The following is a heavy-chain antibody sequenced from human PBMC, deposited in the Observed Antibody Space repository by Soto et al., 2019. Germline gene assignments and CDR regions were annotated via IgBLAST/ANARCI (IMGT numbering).Heavy chain of an antibody. V-gene: IGHV3-74*03. D-gene: IGHD4-17*01. CDR2: IKSDGSTT. CDR3: ASAAPFNYGGNSGFDC. J-gene: IGHJ4*02. CDR1: GFTFSNNW. Sequence: GGSLRLSCAASGFTFSNNWIHWVRQAPGKGLVWVSGIKSDGSTTTYADSVKGRFTISRDNAKNTLYLQMNSLRAEDTAVYYCASAAPFNYGGNSGFDCWGQGTLVTVSA.